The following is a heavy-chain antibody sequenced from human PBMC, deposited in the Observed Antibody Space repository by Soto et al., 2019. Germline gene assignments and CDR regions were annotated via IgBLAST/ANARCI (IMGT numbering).Heavy chain of an antibody. J-gene: IGHJ6*02. CDR1: GYSFTSYW. CDR2: IYPGDSDT. V-gene: IGHV5-51*01. Sequence: PGESLKISCKGSGYSFTSYWIGWVRQMPGKGLEWMGIIYPGDSDTRYSPSFQGQVTISADKSISTAYLQWSSLKASDTAMYYCASPGVVTNYYYGMDVWGQGTTVTVSS. CDR3: ASPGVVTNYYYGMDV. D-gene: IGHD3-3*01.